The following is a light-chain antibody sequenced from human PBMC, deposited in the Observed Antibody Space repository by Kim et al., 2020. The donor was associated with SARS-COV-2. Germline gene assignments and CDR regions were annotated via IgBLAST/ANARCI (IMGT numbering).Light chain of an antibody. CDR3: QQSYSMPPIT. CDR2: AAS. Sequence: DIQMTQSPSSLSASVGDRVTINCRASQSISSYLNWYQQKPGKAPKLLIYAASSLQSGVPSRFSGSGSGTDFTLTISSLQPEDFATYYCQQSYSMPPITFGQGTRLEIK. V-gene: IGKV1-39*01. CDR1: QSISSY. J-gene: IGKJ5*01.